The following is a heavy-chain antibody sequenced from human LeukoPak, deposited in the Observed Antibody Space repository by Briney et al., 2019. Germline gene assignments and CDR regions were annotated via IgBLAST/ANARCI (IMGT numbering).Heavy chain of an antibody. J-gene: IGHJ6*02. V-gene: IGHV1-2*02. CDR2: INPNSGGT. CDR1: GYTFTGYY. CDR3: ARYPEYYDFWSGYYSYYYYGMDV. D-gene: IGHD3-3*01. Sequence: GASVTVSCKACGYTFTGYYMHWVRQAPGQGLEWMGWINPNSGGTNYAQKFQGRVTMTRNTSISTAYMELSSLRSEDTAVYYCARYPEYYDFWSGYYSYYYYGMDVWGQGTTVTVSS.